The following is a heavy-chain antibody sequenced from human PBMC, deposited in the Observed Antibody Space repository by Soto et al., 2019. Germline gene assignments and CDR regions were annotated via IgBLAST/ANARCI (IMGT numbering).Heavy chain of an antibody. CDR2: INAGNGKT. D-gene: IGHD3-10*01. CDR1: GYTFSSYA. CDR3: ARGGPPIDY. Sequence: WASVKVSCKASGYTFSSYAMHWVRQAPGQRLEWMGWINAGNGKTKYSQKFQGRVTITRDTSASTAYMELSSRSSEDTAVYYCARGGPPIDYWGQGTLVTISS. J-gene: IGHJ4*02. V-gene: IGHV1-3*01.